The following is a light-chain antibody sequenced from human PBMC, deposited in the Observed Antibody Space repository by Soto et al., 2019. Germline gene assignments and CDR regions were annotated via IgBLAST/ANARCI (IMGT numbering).Light chain of an antibody. CDR3: AAWDDSLNGRWV. J-gene: IGLJ2*01. Sequence: QSVLTQPPSASGTPGQRVTISCSGSSSNIGSNTVNWYHQLPGTAPNLLIYSNNQRPSGVPARFSGCKYCTSASLAISGLQSEDEADYYCAAWDDSLNGRWVFGGGTQLTVL. V-gene: IGLV1-44*01. CDR2: SNN. CDR1: SSNIGSNT.